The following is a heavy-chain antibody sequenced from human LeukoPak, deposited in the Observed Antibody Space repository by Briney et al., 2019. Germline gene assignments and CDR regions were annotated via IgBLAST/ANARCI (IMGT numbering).Heavy chain of an antibody. Sequence: ASVKVSCKASGYTFTSYGISWVRQAPGQGLEWMGWISAYNGNTNYAQKLQGRVTMTTDTSTSTAYMELRSLGSDDTAVYYCARSYYDSSGSPIDYWGQGTLVTVSS. CDR3: ARSYYDSSGSPIDY. D-gene: IGHD3-22*01. CDR1: GYTFTSYG. J-gene: IGHJ4*02. CDR2: ISAYNGNT. V-gene: IGHV1-18*01.